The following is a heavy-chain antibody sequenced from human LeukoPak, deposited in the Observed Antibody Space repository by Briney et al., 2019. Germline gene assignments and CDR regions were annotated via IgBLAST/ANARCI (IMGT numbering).Heavy chain of an antibody. J-gene: IGHJ4*02. D-gene: IGHD3-22*01. Sequence: GGSLRLSCAACGFTFSSYAMHWVRQAPGKGLEWVAVISYDGSNKYYADSVKGRFTISRDNSKNTLYLQMNSLRAEDTAVYYCARDRLITYYYDSSGYYPGYWGQGTLVTVSS. CDR3: ARDRLITYYYDSSGYYPGY. CDR2: ISYDGSNK. V-gene: IGHV3-30*04. CDR1: GFTFSSYA.